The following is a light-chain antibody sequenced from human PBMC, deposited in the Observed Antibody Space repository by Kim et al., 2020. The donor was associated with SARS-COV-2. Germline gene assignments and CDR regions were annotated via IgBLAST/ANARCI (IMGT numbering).Light chain of an antibody. J-gene: IGKJ4*01. CDR1: QSISSY. CDR2: AAS. CDR3: QQSYSTPRP. Sequence: ASVGDRVTINCQASQSISSYLNWYPQKPGKAPKLLIYAASSLQSGVPSRFSGSGSGTDFTLTISSLQPEDFATYYCQQSYSTPRPFGGGTKVDIK. V-gene: IGKV1-39*01.